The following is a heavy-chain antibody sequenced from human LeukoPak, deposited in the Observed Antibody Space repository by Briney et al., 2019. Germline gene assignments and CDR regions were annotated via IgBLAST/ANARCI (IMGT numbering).Heavy chain of an antibody. CDR3: AKDYYVWGSYRQYYFDY. CDR2: ISATGGST. D-gene: IGHD3-16*02. Sequence: AGGSLRLSCAASGFTFSSYGMSWVRQAPGKGLEWVSAISATGGSTFYADSVKGRFTISKDNSRNTLSLQINSLRAEDTAVYYCAKDYYVWGSYRQYYFDYWGQGTLVTVSS. J-gene: IGHJ4*02. V-gene: IGHV3-23*01. CDR1: GFTFSSYG.